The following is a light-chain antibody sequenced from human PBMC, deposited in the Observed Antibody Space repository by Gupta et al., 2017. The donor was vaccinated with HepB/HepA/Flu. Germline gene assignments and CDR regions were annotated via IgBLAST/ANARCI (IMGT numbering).Light chain of an antibody. V-gene: IGKV1-39*01. J-gene: IGKJ4*01. Sequence: DIQMTQYLSSLSASVGDRVTITCRASQSISSYLNWYQQKPGKAPKLLIYAASSLQSGVPSRFSGSGSGTDFTLTISSLQPEDFATYYCQQSYSTPLTFGGGTKVEIK. CDR3: QQSYSTPLT. CDR2: AAS. CDR1: QSISSY.